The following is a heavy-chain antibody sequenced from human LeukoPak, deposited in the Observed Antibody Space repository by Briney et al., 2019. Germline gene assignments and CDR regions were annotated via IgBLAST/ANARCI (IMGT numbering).Heavy chain of an antibody. J-gene: IGHJ4*02. D-gene: IGHD4-11*01. V-gene: IGHV3-30*02. CDR2: IRYDGSNK. CDR1: AFTFSSYG. Sequence: GGSLRLSCTASAFTFSSYGMHWVRQAPGKGLEWVAFIRYDGSNKYYADSVKGRFTISRDNSKNTLYLQMNSLRAEDTAVYYCAKAASYSNYFDYWGQGTLVTVSS. CDR3: AKAASYSNYFDY.